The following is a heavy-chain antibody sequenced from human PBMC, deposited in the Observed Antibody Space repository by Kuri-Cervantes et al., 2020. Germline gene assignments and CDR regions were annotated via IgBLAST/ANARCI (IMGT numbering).Heavy chain of an antibody. J-gene: IGHJ4*02. V-gene: IGHV3-30*18. CDR1: GFTFSSYG. Sequence: GGSLRLSCAASGFTFSSYGMHWVRQAPGKGLEWMAVISYDGSNKYYADSVKGRFTISRDNSKNTLYLQMNSLRAEDTAVYYCAKETTGYSYGNLDYWGQGTLVTVSS. CDR3: AKETTGYSYGNLDY. D-gene: IGHD5-18*01. CDR2: ISYDGSNK.